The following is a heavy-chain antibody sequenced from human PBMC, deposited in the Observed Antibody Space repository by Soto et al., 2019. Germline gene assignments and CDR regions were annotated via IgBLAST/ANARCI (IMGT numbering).Heavy chain of an antibody. Sequence: QVQLQQSGPGLVKPSETLSLTCTVSSGPDSSHNWGWIRQPPGRGLEWIGYVYYTGGTSYNPSLKSRVTISADTPTTPISPTLSSVTAADTAVYYCVRQGIGNLHGLVDVWGHGTTVSVSS. J-gene: IGHJ6*02. CDR3: VRQGIGNLHGLVDV. CDR1: SGPDSSHN. D-gene: IGHD1-1*01. CDR2: VYYTGGT. V-gene: IGHV4-59*08.